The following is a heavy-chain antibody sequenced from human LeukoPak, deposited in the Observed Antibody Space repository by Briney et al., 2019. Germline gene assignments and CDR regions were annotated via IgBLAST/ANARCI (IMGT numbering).Heavy chain of an antibody. CDR3: AAGYSSNWPYAFNI. Sequence: PSETLSLTCTVSGGSISSYYWSWIRQPPGKGLEWIAYIHYSGSTSPNPSLKSRVTISVDTSKNQFSLKLTSVTAADTAMYFCAAGYSSNWPYAFNIWGQGTMVTVSS. CDR2: IHYSGST. D-gene: IGHD6-13*01. V-gene: IGHV4-59*08. CDR1: GGSISSYY. J-gene: IGHJ3*02.